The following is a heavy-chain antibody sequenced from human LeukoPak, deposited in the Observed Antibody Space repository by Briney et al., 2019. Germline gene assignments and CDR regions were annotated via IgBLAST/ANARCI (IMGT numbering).Heavy chain of an antibody. CDR2: ISYDGSNK. CDR3: ARADSSSYAQTFDY. J-gene: IGHJ4*02. CDR1: GFTFSSYA. D-gene: IGHD6-6*01. V-gene: IGHV3-30*01. Sequence: PGGSLRLSCAASGFTFSSYAMHWVRQAPGKGLEWVAVISYDGSNKYYADSVEGRFTISRDNSKNTLYLQMNSLRAEDTAVYYCARADSSSYAQTFDYWGQGTLVTVSS.